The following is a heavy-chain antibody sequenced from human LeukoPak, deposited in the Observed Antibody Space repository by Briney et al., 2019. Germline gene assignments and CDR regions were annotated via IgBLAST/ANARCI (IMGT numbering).Heavy chain of an antibody. CDR1: GFNFRAYW. D-gene: IGHD6-13*01. CDR2: IYSGGST. Sequence: PGGSLRLSCTTSGFNFRAYWMGWVRQAPGKGLEWVSVIYSGGSTYYADSVKGRFTVSRDKSKNTLYLQMNSLRADDTAVYYCARGSGWYDFHYWGQGTLVTVSS. CDR3: ARGSGWYDFHY. V-gene: IGHV3-53*01. J-gene: IGHJ4*02.